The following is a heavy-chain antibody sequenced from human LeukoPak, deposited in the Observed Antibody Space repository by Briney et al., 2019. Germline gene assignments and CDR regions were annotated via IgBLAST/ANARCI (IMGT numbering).Heavy chain of an antibody. V-gene: IGHV1-69*05. Sequence: GGSLRLSCAASGGTFSSYAISWVRQAPGQGLEWMGGIIPIFGTANYAQKFQGRVTITTDESTSTAYMELSSLRSEDTAVYYCAREASEAARSLGYWGQGTLVTVSS. CDR3: AREASEAARSLGY. CDR2: IIPIFGTA. CDR1: GGTFSSYA. J-gene: IGHJ4*02. D-gene: IGHD6-6*01.